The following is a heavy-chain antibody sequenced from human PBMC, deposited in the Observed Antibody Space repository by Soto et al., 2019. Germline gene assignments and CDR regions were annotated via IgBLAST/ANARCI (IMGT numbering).Heavy chain of an antibody. CDR2: VFWDDGE. D-gene: IGHD1-26*01. V-gene: IGHV2-5*02. Sequence: QITLRESGPSLVKPTETLTLTCTFSGFSLTTTGVGVGWIRQPPGKALEWLAVVFWDDGERYSPSLKSRVTIAKDTSKNQVVLTMTNMDPVDTATYYCTHIYGSGSWGWYFHSWGQGTLVTVSS. CDR1: GFSLTTTGVG. CDR3: THIYGSGSWGWYFHS. J-gene: IGHJ4*02.